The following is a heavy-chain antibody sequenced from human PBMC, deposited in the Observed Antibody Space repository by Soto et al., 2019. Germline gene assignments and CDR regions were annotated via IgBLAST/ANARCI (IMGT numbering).Heavy chain of an antibody. CDR2: IYRGDRT. V-gene: IGHV3-53*01. J-gene: IGHJ6*02. Sequence: EVQLVESGGGLIQPGGSLRLSCAASGLTVSSNYRIWVRQASGKGLEWVSVIYRGDRTSYADSVKGRFTISRDTSKNMLYLQMNSLRAEDTAVYYCARGPPGYNLLTGYPREDYYYYAMDVWGQGTTVSVSS. CDR3: ARGPPGYNLLTGYPREDYYYYAMDV. CDR1: GLTVSSNY. D-gene: IGHD3-9*01.